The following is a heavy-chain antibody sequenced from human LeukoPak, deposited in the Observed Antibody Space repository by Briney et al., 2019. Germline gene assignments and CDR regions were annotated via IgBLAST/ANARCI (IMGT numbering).Heavy chain of an antibody. J-gene: IGHJ3*02. CDR2: IRWNSGSI. CDR1: GFTFDDYA. V-gene: IGHV3-9*03. Sequence: PGRCLRLSCAASGFTFDDYAMHWVRQAPGKGLEWVSGIRWNSGSIGYADSVKGRFTISRDNAKNSLYLQMNSLRAEEMALYYCAKVANGDSSGSDGAVDIWGQGTLVTVSS. CDR3: AKVANGDSSGSDGAVDI. D-gene: IGHD3-22*01.